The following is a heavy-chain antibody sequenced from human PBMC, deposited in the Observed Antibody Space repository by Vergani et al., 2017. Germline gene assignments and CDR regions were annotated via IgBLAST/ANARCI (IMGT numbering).Heavy chain of an antibody. CDR1: GYSISSSSYY. Sequence: QVQLQESGPGLVKPSETLSLTCTVSGYSISSSSYYWGWIRQPPGKGLEWIGSIYYSGSTYYNPSLKSRVTISVDTSKNQFALKLSSVTAADTAVYYCARHIAAAGTPWYFDLWGRGTLVTVSS. CDR2: IYYSGST. D-gene: IGHD6-13*01. J-gene: IGHJ2*01. V-gene: IGHV4-39*07. CDR3: ARHIAAAGTPWYFDL.